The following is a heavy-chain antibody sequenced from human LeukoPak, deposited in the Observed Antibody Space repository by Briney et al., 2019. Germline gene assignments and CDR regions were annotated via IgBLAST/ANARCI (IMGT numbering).Heavy chain of an antibody. J-gene: IGHJ2*01. CDR3: ARTGNCGGDCYSDYWYFDL. CDR1: GGSFSGYY. Sequence: SETLSLTCAVYGGSFSGYYWSWIRQPPGKGVEWIGEINHSGTTNYHPSLKSPVTISVDTSKNQFSLKLSSVTAADTAVYYCARTGNCGGDCYSDYWYFDLWGRGTLVTVSS. D-gene: IGHD2-21*02. CDR2: INHSGTT. V-gene: IGHV4-34*01.